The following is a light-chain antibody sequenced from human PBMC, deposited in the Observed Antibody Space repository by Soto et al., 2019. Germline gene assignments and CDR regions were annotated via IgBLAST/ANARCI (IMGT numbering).Light chain of an antibody. Sequence: EIVLTQSPDTLSLSPGQRATLSCRASQSVRSDYFAWYQQKPGQAPRVIIFGVSTRATGVPDRFSGSGSGTDFTLTISRLEPEDFAVYYCQQYGSSPITFGQGTRLEIK. CDR2: GVS. J-gene: IGKJ5*01. CDR1: QSVRSDY. CDR3: QQYGSSPIT. V-gene: IGKV3-20*01.